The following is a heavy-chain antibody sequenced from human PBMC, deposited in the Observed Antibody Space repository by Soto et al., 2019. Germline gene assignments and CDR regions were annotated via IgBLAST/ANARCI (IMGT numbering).Heavy chain of an antibody. Sequence: QVQLVQSGAEVKKPGASVKVSCKASGYTFTSYGISWVRQAPGQGLEWMEGISAYNDNTNYEQKLQGRVNMTSDTYTYTAYMVLRSLRSEGTAVYYCASVGGVVVTAGGYWGQGTLFTDFS. CDR1: GYTFTSYG. J-gene: IGHJ4*02. CDR2: ISAYNDNT. D-gene: IGHD2-21*02. CDR3: ASVGGVVVTAGGY. V-gene: IGHV1-18*01.